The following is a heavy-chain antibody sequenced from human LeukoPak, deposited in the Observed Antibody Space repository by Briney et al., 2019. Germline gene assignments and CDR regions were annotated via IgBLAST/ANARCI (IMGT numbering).Heavy chain of an antibody. J-gene: IGHJ6*02. CDR2: ISYDGSNK. V-gene: IGHV3-30*18. CDR3: AKSSERYYYYYGMDV. D-gene: IGHD6-6*01. Sequence: GGSLRLSCAASGFTFSSYDMHWVRQAPGKGLEWAAIISYDGSNKYYADSVKGRFTISRDNSKNTLYLQMNSLRAEDTAVYYCAKSSERYYYYYGMDVWGQGTTVTVSS. CDR1: GFTFSSYD.